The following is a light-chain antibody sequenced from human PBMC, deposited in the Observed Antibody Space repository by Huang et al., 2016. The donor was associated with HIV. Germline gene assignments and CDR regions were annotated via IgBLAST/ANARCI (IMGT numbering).Light chain of an antibody. Sequence: ERVMTQSPDILSVSPGETATLSCRASQDVSSNLAWYRQKPGQAPSLLIYGAATRVSGIPARFNGSGSGIAFTLTISCVQSEDFAVYYCQQYNNWPRTFGQGTKLEIK. CDR2: GAA. CDR1: QDVSSN. CDR3: QQYNNWPRT. J-gene: IGKJ2*01. V-gene: IGKV3-15*01.